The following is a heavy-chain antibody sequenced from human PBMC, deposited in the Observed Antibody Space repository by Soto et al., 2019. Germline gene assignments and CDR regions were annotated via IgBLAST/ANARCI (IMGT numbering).Heavy chain of an antibody. CDR3: ARQDGSYYYYMDV. CDR1: GGSISSSSYY. J-gene: IGHJ6*03. Sequence: PSETLSLTCTVSGGSISSSSYYRGWIRQPPGKGLEWIGSIYYSGSTYYNPSLKSRVTISVDTSKNQFSLKLSSVTAADTAVYYCARQDGSYYYYMDVWGKVTTVTVSS. CDR2: IYYSGST. D-gene: IGHD6-25*01. V-gene: IGHV4-39*01.